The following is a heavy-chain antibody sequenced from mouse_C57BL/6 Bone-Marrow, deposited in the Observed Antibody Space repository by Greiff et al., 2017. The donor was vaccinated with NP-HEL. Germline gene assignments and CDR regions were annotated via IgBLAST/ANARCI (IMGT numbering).Heavy chain of an antibody. CDR2: ISDGGSYT. D-gene: IGHD2-10*02. CDR1: GFTFSSYA. J-gene: IGHJ3*01. CDR3: ARGDGYGPPFAY. Sequence: EVQLQESGGGLVKPGGSLKLSCAASGFTFSSYAMSWVRQTPEQRLEWVATISDGGSYTYYPDNVKGRFTISRDNAKNNLYLQMSHLKSEDTAMYYCARGDGYGPPFAYWGQGTLVTVSA. V-gene: IGHV5-4*01.